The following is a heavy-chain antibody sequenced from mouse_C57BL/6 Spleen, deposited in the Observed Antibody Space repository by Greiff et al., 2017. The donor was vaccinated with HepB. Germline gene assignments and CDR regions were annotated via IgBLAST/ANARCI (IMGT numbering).Heavy chain of an antibody. J-gene: IGHJ4*01. CDR1: GYTFTSYW. D-gene: IGHD1-1*01. Sequence: QVQLKESGAELVMPGASVKLSCKASGYTFTSYWMHWVKQRPGQGLEWIGEIDPSDSYTNYNQKFKGKSTLTVDKSSSTAYMQLSSLTSEDSAVYYCASNYYGSSYNAMDYWGQGTSVTVSS. CDR2: IDPSDSYT. CDR3: ASNYYGSSYNAMDY. V-gene: IGHV1-69*01.